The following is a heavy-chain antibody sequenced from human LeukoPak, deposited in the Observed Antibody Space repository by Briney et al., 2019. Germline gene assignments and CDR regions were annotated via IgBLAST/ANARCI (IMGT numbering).Heavy chain of an antibody. V-gene: IGHV4-34*01. Sequence: SETLSLTCAVYGGSFSGYYWSWIRQPPGKGLEWIGEINHSGSTNSNPSLKSRVTISVDTSKNQFSLKLSSLIAADTAVYYCARESYNDFWSGYLIDYWGQGTLVTVSS. CDR2: INHSGST. CDR3: ARESYNDFWSGYLIDY. D-gene: IGHD3-3*01. J-gene: IGHJ4*02. CDR1: GGSFSGYY.